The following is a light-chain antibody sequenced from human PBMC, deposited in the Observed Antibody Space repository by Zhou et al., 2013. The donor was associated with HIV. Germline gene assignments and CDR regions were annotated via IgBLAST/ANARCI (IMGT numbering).Light chain of an antibody. Sequence: DIQMTQSPASLSASVGDRVTITCRASENITNYVNWYQQKPGKAPRLLIYAASSLQSGVTSRFSGSGSGTDFALTVSSLQPEDFATYYCQQSYSTPFTFGPGTKVDIK. J-gene: IGKJ3*01. CDR2: AAS. CDR1: ENITNY. V-gene: IGKV1-39*01. CDR3: QQSYSTPFT.